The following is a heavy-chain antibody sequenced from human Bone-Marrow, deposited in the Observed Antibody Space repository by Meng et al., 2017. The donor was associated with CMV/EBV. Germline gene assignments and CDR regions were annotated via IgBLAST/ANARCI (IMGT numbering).Heavy chain of an antibody. CDR2: INSKTDGGTT. D-gene: IGHD6-13*01. J-gene: IGHJ4*02. Sequence: GESLKISCAASGSTFSNAWMSWVRQAPGKGLEWVGRINSKTDGGTTDYAEPVKGRFTISRDDSKTTLELQMNSMKTEDTAVYYCSTDFSPTCFYPNFRIAALAARDYWGQGTLVTGSS. CDR1: GSTFSNAW. V-gene: IGHV3-15*01. CDR3: STDFSPTCFYPNFRIAALAARDY.